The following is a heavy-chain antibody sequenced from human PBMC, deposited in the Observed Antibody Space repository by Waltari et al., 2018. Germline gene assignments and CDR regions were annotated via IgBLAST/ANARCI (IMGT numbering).Heavy chain of an antibody. D-gene: IGHD1-26*01. J-gene: IGHJ4*01. CDR1: VFTFRNYE. CDR3: ARGEGGANEY. CDR2: ISSGASTI. V-gene: IGHV3-48*03. Sequence: EVQLVEYGGGLVQPGGSLRLLCAASVFTFRNYEMNWVRQAPGKGLEWVSYISSGASTIFYADSVKGRFTISRDNAKNSVYLEMNSLRADDTAIYYCARGEGGANEYWGQGTLVTVSS.